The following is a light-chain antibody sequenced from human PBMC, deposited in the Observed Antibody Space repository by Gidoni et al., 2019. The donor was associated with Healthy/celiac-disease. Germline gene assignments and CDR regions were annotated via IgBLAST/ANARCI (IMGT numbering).Light chain of an antibody. CDR3: QQSYSTPRT. CDR2: AAS. Sequence: DIQMTQSPSSLSASVGDRVTITSRASQSISSYLNLYQQKPGKAPKLLIYAASSLQSGVPSRFSGSGSGTDFTLTISSLQPEDFATYYCQQSYSTPRTFGQXTKVEIK. V-gene: IGKV1-39*01. CDR1: QSISSY. J-gene: IGKJ1*01.